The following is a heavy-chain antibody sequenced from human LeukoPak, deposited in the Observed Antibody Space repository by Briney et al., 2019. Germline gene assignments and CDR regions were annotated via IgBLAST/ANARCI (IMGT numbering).Heavy chain of an antibody. D-gene: IGHD2-21*01. CDR3: ARGGLYCGGDCYLGY. V-gene: IGHV3-15*01. CDR2: IRSKTDGGTT. Sequence: GGSLRLSCAASGLTFSNAWMSWVRQAPGKGLEWVGRIRSKTDGGTTDYAAPVKGRFTISRDDSKNTLYLQMNSLETEDTAVYYCARGGLYCGGDCYLGYWGQGTLVTVSS. J-gene: IGHJ4*02. CDR1: GLTFSNAW.